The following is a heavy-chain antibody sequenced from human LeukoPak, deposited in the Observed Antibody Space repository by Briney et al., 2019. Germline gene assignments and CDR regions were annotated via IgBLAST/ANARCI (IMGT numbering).Heavy chain of an antibody. D-gene: IGHD3-22*01. J-gene: IGHJ3*01. CDR3: ARVRDSIRKAFDV. V-gene: IGHV4-59*01. CDR2: IYYSGST. Sequence: SETLSLTCTVSGGSISSYYWSWIRQPPGKGLEWIGYIYYSGSTNYNPSLKSRVTISVDTSKNQFSLKLSSVTAADTAVYYCARVRDSIRKAFDVWGQGTIVTVS. CDR1: GGSISSYY.